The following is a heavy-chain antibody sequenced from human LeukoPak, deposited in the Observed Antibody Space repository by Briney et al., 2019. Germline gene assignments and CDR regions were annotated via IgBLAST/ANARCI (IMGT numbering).Heavy chain of an antibody. D-gene: IGHD4-11*01. J-gene: IGHJ6*03. CDR1: GGSISSYY. V-gene: IGHV4-59*01. CDR3: ARQVTTSRWDYYYYMDV. Sequence: SETLSLTCTVSGGSISSYYWSWIRQPPGKGLEWIGYIYYSGSTNYNPSLKSRVAISVDTSKNQFSLKLSSVTAADTAVYYCARQVTTSRWDYYYYMDVWGKGTTVTVSS. CDR2: IYYSGST.